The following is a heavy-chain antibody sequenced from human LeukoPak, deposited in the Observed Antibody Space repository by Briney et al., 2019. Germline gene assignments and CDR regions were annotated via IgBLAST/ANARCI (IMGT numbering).Heavy chain of an antibody. CDR2: IYSGGST. D-gene: IGHD6-13*01. V-gene: IGHV3-66*01. CDR1: GFTVSSNY. J-gene: IGHJ4*02. Sequence: GGSLRLSCATSGFTVSSNYMSWVRQAPGKGLEWVSAIYSGGSTYYADSVKGRFTISRDNSKNTLYLQMNSLRVEDTAVYYCARGYSSSWGYDYWGQGTLVTVSS. CDR3: ARGYSSSWGYDY.